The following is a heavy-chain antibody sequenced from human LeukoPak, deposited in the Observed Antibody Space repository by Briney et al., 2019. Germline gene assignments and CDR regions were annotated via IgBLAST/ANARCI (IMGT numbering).Heavy chain of an antibody. J-gene: IGHJ4*02. CDR1: GGSIRSHY. V-gene: IGHV4-59*11. D-gene: IGHD3-22*01. Sequence: PSETLSLTCTVSGGSIRSHYWSWIRQPPGKGLEWIGYIYYSGSTNYNPSLKSRVTISVDTSKNQFSLKLSSVTAADMAVYYCARDRGDYDSSGYYGYFDYWGQGALVTVSS. CDR2: IYYSGST. CDR3: ARDRGDYDSSGYYGYFDY.